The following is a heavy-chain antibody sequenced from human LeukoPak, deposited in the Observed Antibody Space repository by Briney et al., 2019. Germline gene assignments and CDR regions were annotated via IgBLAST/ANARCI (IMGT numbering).Heavy chain of an antibody. CDR2: IIPIFGTA. CDR3: ARVKGRGSGYHLDI. D-gene: IGHD3-22*01. V-gene: IGHV1-69*05. J-gene: IGHJ3*02. Sequence: SVKVSCKASGGTFSSYAISWVRQAPGQGLEWMGRIIPIFGTANYAQKFQGRVTITTDESTSTAYMELSSLRSEDTAVYYCARVKGRGSGYHLDIWGQGTMVTVSS. CDR1: GGTFSSYA.